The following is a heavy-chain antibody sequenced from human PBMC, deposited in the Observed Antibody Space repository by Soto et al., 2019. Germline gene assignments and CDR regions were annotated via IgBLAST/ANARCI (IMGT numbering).Heavy chain of an antibody. D-gene: IGHD6-19*01. CDR1: GGTFSSYA. CDR3: ARECPYSSGWYYFDY. Sequence: SVKVSCKASGGTFSSYAISWVRQAPGQGLEWMGGIIPIFGTANYAQKFQGRVTITADESTSTAYMELSSLRSEDTAVYYCARECPYSSGWYYFDYWGQGTLVTVSS. J-gene: IGHJ4*02. CDR2: IIPIFGTA. V-gene: IGHV1-69*13.